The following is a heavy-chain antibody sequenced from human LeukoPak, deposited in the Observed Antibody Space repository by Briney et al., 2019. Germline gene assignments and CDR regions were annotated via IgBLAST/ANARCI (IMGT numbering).Heavy chain of an antibody. D-gene: IGHD6-19*01. Sequence: GGSLRLSCAASGFTFSSYSMNWVRQAPGKGLEWVSSISSSSSSYIYYADSVKGRFTISRDNAKNSLYLQMNSLRAEDTAVYYCARDVNYHDGAGSAPVAETIFDYWGQGTLVTVSS. J-gene: IGHJ4*02. CDR1: GFTFSSYS. V-gene: IGHV3-21*01. CDR3: ARDVNYHDGAGSAPVAETIFDY. CDR2: ISSSSSSYI.